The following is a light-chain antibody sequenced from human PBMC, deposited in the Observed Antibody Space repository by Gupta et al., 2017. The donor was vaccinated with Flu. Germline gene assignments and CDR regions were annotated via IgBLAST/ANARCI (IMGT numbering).Light chain of an antibody. CDR1: SGSSSDNY. CDR2: VDN. CDR3: QSYDSFNSYWV. V-gene: IGLV6-57*03. J-gene: IGLJ3*02. Sequence: FMLTQPHSVSESPGKTVTISCTRSSGSSSDNYGQWYQQRPVSAPTTVIHVDNHRPSGVPDRFSGSIDSSSTSASLTISGLKTEDEADYFCQSYDSFNSYWVFGGGTKLTVL.